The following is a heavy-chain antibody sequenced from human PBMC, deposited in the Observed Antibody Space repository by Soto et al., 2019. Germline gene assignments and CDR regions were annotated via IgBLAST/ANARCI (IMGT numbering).Heavy chain of an antibody. D-gene: IGHD3-22*01. CDR1: GFPFSNAW. Sequence: EVQLVESGGGLVEPGGSLRLSCSGSGFPFSNAWINWVRHVPGKGLEWVGRIKSGALGGTTDFAAHIRGSFAITSADSRNVAYMQMKSLHTEDTAIYYWTTDSYSSMVVVRFDFLGHGSLGTVSS. J-gene: IGHJ4*01. CDR3: TTDSYSSMVVVRFDF. CDR2: IKSGALGGTT. V-gene: IGHV3-15*07.